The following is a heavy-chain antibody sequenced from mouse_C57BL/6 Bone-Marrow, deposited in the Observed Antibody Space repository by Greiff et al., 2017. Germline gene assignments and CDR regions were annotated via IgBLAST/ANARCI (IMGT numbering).Heavy chain of an antibody. D-gene: IGHD4-1*01. CDR1: GYTFTSYW. Sequence: QVQLQQPGAELVKPGASVKMSCKASGYTFTSYWLTWVKQRPGHGLEWIGDIYPGSGSTNYNEKFTSKATLTVDTSSSTAYMQLSSLTSEDSAVYYCAREWETGTHWDYWGQGTTLTVSS. V-gene: IGHV1-55*01. CDR2: IYPGSGST. CDR3: AREWETGTHWDY. J-gene: IGHJ2*01.